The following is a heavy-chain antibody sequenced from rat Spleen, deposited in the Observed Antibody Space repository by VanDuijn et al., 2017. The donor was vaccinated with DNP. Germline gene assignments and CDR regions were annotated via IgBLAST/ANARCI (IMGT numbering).Heavy chain of an antibody. Sequence: EVQLQESGPGLVKPSQSLSLTCSVTGYSITSSYWGWIRKFPGNKMEWIGHINYSGSTSYNPSLKSRISISRDTSKNQFFLQLNSVTTDDTATYYCAFGTYGVMDAWGQGASVTVSS. J-gene: IGHJ4*01. V-gene: IGHV3-1*01. CDR1: GYSITSSY. CDR3: AFGTYGVMDA. CDR2: INYSGST. D-gene: IGHD1-12*02.